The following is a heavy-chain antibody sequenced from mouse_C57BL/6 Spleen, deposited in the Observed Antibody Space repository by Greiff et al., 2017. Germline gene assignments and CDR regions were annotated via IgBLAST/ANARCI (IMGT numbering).Heavy chain of an antibody. CDR1: GYTFTEYT. V-gene: IGHV1-62-2*01. CDR2: FYPGSGSI. D-gene: IGHD1-1*01. J-gene: IGHJ4*01. Sequence: QVQLQQSGAELVKPGASVKLSCKASGYTFTEYTIHWVQQRSGQGLAWIGWFYPGSGSIKYPEKFQDKATLTADPSSSTVYMELSRLTSEDSAVYLCARHEEEEGSLITTVVRGYAMDYWGQGTSVTVSS. CDR3: ARHEEEEGSLITTVVRGYAMDY.